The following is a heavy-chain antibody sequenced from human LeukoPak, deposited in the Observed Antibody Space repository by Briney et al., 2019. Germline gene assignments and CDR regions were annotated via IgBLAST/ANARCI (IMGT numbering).Heavy chain of an antibody. Sequence: PGRSLRLSCAASGFTFSSYAMHWVRQAPGKGLEWVAVISYDGSNKYYADSVKGRFTISRGNSKNTLYLQMNSLRAEDTAVYYCARAPYPYCSSTSCYGLTLFYWGQGTLVTVSS. CDR2: ISYDGSNK. CDR3: ARAPYPYCSSTSCYGLTLFY. CDR1: GFTFSSYA. D-gene: IGHD2-2*01. J-gene: IGHJ4*02. V-gene: IGHV3-30-3*01.